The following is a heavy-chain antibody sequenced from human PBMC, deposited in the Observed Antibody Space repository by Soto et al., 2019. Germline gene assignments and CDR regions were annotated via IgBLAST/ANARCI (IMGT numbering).Heavy chain of an antibody. Sequence: GGSLRLSCAAYGFTFSSYAMHWVRQAPGKGLEWVAVISYDGSNKYYADSVKGRFTISRDNSKNTLYLQMNSLRAEDTAVYYCARDSYDSSGYYYYWGQGTLVTVSS. CDR1: GFTFSSYA. V-gene: IGHV3-30-3*01. CDR3: ARDSYDSSGYYYY. D-gene: IGHD3-22*01. CDR2: ISYDGSNK. J-gene: IGHJ4*02.